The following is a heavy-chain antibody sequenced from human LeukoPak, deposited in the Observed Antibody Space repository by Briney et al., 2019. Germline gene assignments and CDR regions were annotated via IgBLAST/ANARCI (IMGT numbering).Heavy chain of an antibody. CDR1: GFTFSSYS. J-gene: IGHJ4*02. D-gene: IGHD1-26*01. CDR3: ARDRVVGATTDY. CDR2: ISSSSSYI. Sequence: GSLRLSCAASGFTFSSYSMNWVRQAPGKGLEWVSSISSSSSYIYYADSVKGRFTISRDNAKNSLYLQMNSLRAEVTAVYYCARDRVVGATTDYWGQGTLVTVSS. V-gene: IGHV3-21*01.